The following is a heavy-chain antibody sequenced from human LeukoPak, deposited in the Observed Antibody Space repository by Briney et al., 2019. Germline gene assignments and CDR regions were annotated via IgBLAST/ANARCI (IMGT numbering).Heavy chain of an antibody. CDR1: GFIFSDYW. CDR2: THGSEK. J-gene: IGHJ4*02. D-gene: IGHD3-10*01. Sequence: GGSLRLSCAASGFIFSDYWMSWVRQAPGRGLEWVANTHGSEKYYVDSVKGRFTISRDNAKNSLYLQMNSLRAEDTAVYYCVRETPYGSLTFDYWGQGTLVTVSS. CDR3: VRETPYGSLTFDY. V-gene: IGHV3-7*03.